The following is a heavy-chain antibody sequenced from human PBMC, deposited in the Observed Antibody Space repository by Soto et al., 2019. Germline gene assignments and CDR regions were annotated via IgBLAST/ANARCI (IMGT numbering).Heavy chain of an antibody. CDR1: GYTFSSYD. CDR2: MNPNSGNT. D-gene: IGHD6-19*01. V-gene: IGHV1-8*01. CDR3: AGRAVAGPGWFDP. J-gene: IGHJ5*02. Sequence: ASVKVSCKASGYTFSSYDINWVRQATGQGLEWMGWMNPNSGNTGYAQKFQDRVTMTRNTSISTAYMELSSLRSEDTAVYYCAGRAVAGPGWFDPWGQGTLVTVSS.